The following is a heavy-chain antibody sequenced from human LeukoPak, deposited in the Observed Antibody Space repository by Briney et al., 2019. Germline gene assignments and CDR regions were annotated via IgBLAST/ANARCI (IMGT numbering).Heavy chain of an antibody. V-gene: IGHV4-59*08. CDR1: GDSISSYY. J-gene: IGHJ3*02. CDR3: AKHAVTSVTTAQAFDI. D-gene: IGHD4-17*01. CDR2: VFHNGYT. Sequence: SETLSLTCTVSGDSISSYYWSWIRQPPGKGLEWIGFVFHNGYTNYNPSLKSRVTISVDTSKNQFSLKLSSVTAADTAVYYCAKHAVTSVTTAQAFDIWGQGTMVTVSS.